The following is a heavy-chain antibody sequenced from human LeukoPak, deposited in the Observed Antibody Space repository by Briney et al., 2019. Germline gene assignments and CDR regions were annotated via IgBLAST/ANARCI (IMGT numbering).Heavy chain of an antibody. Sequence: GGSLRLSCAASGFTFDDYGMSWVRQAPGKGLEWVSGINWNGGSTGYADSVKGRFTISRDNAKNSLYLQMNSLRAEDTALYHCARDLGIVAMPNYYMDVWGKGTTVTVSS. D-gene: IGHD5-12*01. V-gene: IGHV3-20*01. J-gene: IGHJ6*03. CDR3: ARDLGIVAMPNYYMDV. CDR1: GFTFDDYG. CDR2: INWNGGST.